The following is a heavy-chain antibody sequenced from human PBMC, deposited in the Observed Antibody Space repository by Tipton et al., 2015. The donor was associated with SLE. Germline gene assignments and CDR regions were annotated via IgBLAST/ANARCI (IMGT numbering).Heavy chain of an antibody. CDR2: IKLDGSEK. V-gene: IGHV3-7*01. Sequence: SLRLSCAASGFSFNSFWMSWVRQAPGKGLEWVANIKLDGSEKYYVDSVKGRFTISRDNAKNSLYLQMNSLRAEDTAMYYCARGYAYHWFDPWGQGTLVTVSS. J-gene: IGHJ5*02. CDR1: GFSFNSFW. D-gene: IGHD5-12*01. CDR3: ARGYAYHWFDP.